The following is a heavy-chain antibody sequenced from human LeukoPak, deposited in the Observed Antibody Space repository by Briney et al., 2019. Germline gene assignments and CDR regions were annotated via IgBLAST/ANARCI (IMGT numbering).Heavy chain of an antibody. CDR3: ARDGAEVVVITPPDY. Sequence: ASVKVSCKASGYTFTSYAMHWVREAPAQRLEWMGWINAGNGNTKYSQKFQGRVTITRDTSASTAYMELSSLRSEDTAVYYCARDGAEVVVITPPDYWGQGTLVTVSS. CDR1: GYTFTSYA. CDR2: INAGNGNT. V-gene: IGHV1-3*01. J-gene: IGHJ4*02. D-gene: IGHD3-22*01.